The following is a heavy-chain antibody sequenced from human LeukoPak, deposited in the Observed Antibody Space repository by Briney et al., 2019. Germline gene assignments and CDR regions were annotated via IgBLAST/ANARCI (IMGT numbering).Heavy chain of an antibody. J-gene: IGHJ3*02. CDR1: GFTFSSYS. V-gene: IGHV3-21*01. CDR2: ISSSSSYI. Sequence: GGSLRLSCAASGFTFSSYSMNWVRHAPGKGLEWVSSISSSSSYIYYADSVKGRFTISRDNAKNSLYLQMNSLRAEDTAVYYCAREAAARHDAFDIWGQGTMVTVSS. CDR3: AREAAARHDAFDI. D-gene: IGHD6-13*01.